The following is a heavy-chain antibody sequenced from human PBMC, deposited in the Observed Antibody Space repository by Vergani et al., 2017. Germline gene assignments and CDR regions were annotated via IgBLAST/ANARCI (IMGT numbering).Heavy chain of an antibody. CDR2: IYYSGST. V-gene: IGHV4-39*07. Sequence: QLQLQESGPGLVKPSETLSLTCTVSGGSISSSSYYWGWIRQPPGKGLEWIGSIYYSGSTYYNPSLKSRVTISVDTSKNQFSLKLSSVTAADTAVYYCARSRGSYFHFDYWGQGTLVTVSS. J-gene: IGHJ4*02. CDR1: GGSISSSSYY. CDR3: ARSRGSYFHFDY. D-gene: IGHD1-26*01.